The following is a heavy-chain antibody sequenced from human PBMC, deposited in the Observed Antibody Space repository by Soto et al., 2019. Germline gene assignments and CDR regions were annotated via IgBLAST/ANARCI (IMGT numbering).Heavy chain of an antibody. Sequence: HPGGSLRLSCAASGFTYDSYAMNWVRQAPGRGLEWVSGVGASGGTHYRDSVKGRFTISRDDSRNMVYLQMSSLRAEDTAVYYCAKDIVRDFWSGIYFAMDAWGQGTTVTVSS. CDR2: VGASGGT. J-gene: IGHJ6*02. CDR3: AKDIVRDFWSGIYFAMDA. D-gene: IGHD3-3*01. V-gene: IGHV3-23*01. CDR1: GFTYDSYA.